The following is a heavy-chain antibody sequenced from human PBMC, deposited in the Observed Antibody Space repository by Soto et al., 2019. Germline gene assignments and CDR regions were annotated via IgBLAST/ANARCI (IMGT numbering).Heavy chain of an antibody. CDR2: IYYSGST. CDR1: GGSISSYY. V-gene: IGHV4-59*01. D-gene: IGHD2-2*02. Sequence: SETLSLTCTVSGGSISSYYWSWIRQPPGKGLEWIGYIYYSGSTNYNPSLKSRVTISVDTSKNQFSLKLSSVTAADTAVYYCESAEVAAIPGNWLDPWGQGTLVTVYS. J-gene: IGHJ5*02. CDR3: ESAEVAAIPGNWLDP.